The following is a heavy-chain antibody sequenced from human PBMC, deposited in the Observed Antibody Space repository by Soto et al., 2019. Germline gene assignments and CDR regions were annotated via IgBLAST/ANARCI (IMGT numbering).Heavy chain of an antibody. J-gene: IGHJ4*02. Sequence: PSETLSLTCVVSGGSISSDNWWSWVRQPTGKGLEWIGEIYHSGSTNYNPSLKSRITMSVDRSKDQFSLKLRSVTAADTAVYYCARNRQYYYDSSGYTFDYWGQGALVTVSS. CDR2: IYHSGST. CDR1: GGSISSDNW. D-gene: IGHD3-22*01. CDR3: ARNRQYYYDSSGYTFDY. V-gene: IGHV4-4*02.